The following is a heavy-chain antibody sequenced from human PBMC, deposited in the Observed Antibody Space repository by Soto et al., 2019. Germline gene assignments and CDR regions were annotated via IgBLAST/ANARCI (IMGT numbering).Heavy chain of an antibody. CDR3: ARRGGSSPFDY. Sequence: QLQLQESGPGLVKPSETLSLTCTVSGGSISSSSYYWGWIRQSPGKGLEWIGNIYYSGSTYYNPSLKCLVSISVDTSKNLFSLKLSSVTAADTAVYYCARRGGSSPFDYWGQGTLVTVSS. CDR2: IYYSGST. V-gene: IGHV4-39*01. J-gene: IGHJ4*02. D-gene: IGHD1-26*01. CDR1: GGSISSSSYY.